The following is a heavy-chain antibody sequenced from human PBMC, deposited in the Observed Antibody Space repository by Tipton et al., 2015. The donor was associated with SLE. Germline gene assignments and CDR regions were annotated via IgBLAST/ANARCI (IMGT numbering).Heavy chain of an antibody. V-gene: IGHV3-30*18. D-gene: IGHD2-15*01. Sequence: SLRLSCVASGFIFSSYGMHWVRQAPGKGLEWVAVIWSDGGNKHYADSVKGRFTISRDNSKNTLYLQMNSLRAEDTAVYYCAKDSLGSPNEDYGMGVWGQGTTVTVSS. CDR3: AKDSLGSPNEDYGMGV. CDR2: IWSDGGNK. CDR1: GFIFSSYG. J-gene: IGHJ6*02.